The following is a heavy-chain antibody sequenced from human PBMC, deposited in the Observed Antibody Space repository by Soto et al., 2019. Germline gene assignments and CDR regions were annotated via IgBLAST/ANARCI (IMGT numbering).Heavy chain of an antibody. CDR1: GFTFRGST. Sequence: GGSLRLSCVASGFTFRGSTIHWVRQASGKGLEWLGLISIKPNNFATVYAASVTGRFTISRDDSKNTAFLQMNSLKTEDTAVYYCTRVYENSKYYFDYCGRGTLVTVSS. CDR2: ISIKPNNFAT. CDR3: TRVYENSKYYFDY. D-gene: IGHD6-6*01. J-gene: IGHJ4*02. V-gene: IGHV3-73*01.